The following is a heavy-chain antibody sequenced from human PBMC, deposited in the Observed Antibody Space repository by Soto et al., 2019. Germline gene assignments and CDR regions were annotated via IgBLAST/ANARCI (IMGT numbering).Heavy chain of an antibody. Sequence: SETLSLTCTVSGGSISSGDYFWSWIRQYQGKGLEWIGYIYYSGSTYYNPSLKTRVTISLDTSKSQFSLKLSSMTAADTAVYYCARGRALYSNYDSWGQGTLVTLSS. D-gene: IGHD4-4*01. V-gene: IGHV4-31*03. CDR3: ARGRALYSNYDS. CDR2: IYYSGST. J-gene: IGHJ5*01. CDR1: GGSISSGDYF.